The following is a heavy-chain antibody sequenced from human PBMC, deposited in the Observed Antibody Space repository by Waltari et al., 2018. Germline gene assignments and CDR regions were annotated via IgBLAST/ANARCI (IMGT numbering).Heavy chain of an antibody. V-gene: IGHV3-21*02. J-gene: IGHJ6*02. CDR1: GFTFNTYT. Sequence: EVQLVESGGGLVKPGGSLRLSCAASGFTFNTYTMNWVRQAPGKGLEWISSISSTSREIYYADSVKGRFTISRDNAKSSLYLQLNSLRAEDTAVYYCAGGYSSYYGMDVWGQGTTVTVSS. CDR3: AGGYSSYYGMDV. D-gene: IGHD6-13*01. CDR2: ISSTSREI.